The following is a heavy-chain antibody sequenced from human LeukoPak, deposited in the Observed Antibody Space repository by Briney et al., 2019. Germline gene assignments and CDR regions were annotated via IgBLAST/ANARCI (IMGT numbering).Heavy chain of an antibody. CDR2: ISYSGAST. V-gene: IGHV3-23*01. Sequence: GGSLRLSCATSGFTFGSYAMNWVRQAPGKGLEWVSGISYSGASTYYGDSVKGRFTISRDNAENTLYLQMNTLGGEDTAIYYCARSISSSSSFDYWGQGTLVTVSS. CDR3: ARSISSSSSFDY. D-gene: IGHD6-6*01. J-gene: IGHJ4*02. CDR1: GFTFGSYA.